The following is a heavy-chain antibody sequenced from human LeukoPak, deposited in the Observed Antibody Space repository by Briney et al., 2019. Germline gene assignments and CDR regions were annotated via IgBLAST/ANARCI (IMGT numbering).Heavy chain of an antibody. CDR3: ARYGSGSYSPPDY. D-gene: IGHD3-10*01. CDR2: IYHSGST. CDR1: GGSISSGGYY. J-gene: IGHJ4*02. V-gene: IGHV4-30-2*01. Sequence: PSETLSLTCTVSGGSISSGGYYWSWIRQPPGKGLEWIGYIYHSGSTYYNPSLKSRVTISVDRSKNQFSLKLSSVTAADTAVYYCARYGSGSYSPPDYWGQGTLVTVSS.